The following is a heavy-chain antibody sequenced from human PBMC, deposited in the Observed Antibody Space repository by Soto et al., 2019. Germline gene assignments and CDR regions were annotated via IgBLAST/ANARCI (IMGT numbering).Heavy chain of an antibody. CDR1: GMIFSNTW. V-gene: IGHV3-15*01. D-gene: IGHD1-26*01. J-gene: IGHJ3*02. Sequence: GGSLRLSCTASGMIFSNTWINWVRQAPGKGLEWVGRIKSNTDGGTTDYATPVKGRFALSRDDSQNTLYLQMTGLKAEDTAVYYCAKVGIRELHRAFDIWGQGTMVTVSS. CDR3: AKVGIRELHRAFDI. CDR2: IKSNTDGGTT.